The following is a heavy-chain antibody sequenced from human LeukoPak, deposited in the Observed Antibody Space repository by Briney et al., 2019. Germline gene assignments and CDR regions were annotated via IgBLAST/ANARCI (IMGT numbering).Heavy chain of an antibody. CDR1: GFTFSSYS. CDR2: ISSSSSYI. D-gene: IGHD2-15*01. V-gene: IGHV3-21*01. CDR3: ARGAANSYYFDY. Sequence: GGSLRLSCAASGFTFSSYSVNWVRQAPGKGLEWVSSISSSSSYIYYTDSVKGRFTISRDNAKNSLYLQMNSLRDEDTAVYYCARGAANSYYFDYWGQGTLVTVSS. J-gene: IGHJ4*02.